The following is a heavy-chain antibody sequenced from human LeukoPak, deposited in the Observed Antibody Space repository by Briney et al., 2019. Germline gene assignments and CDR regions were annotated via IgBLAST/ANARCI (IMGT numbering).Heavy chain of an antibody. V-gene: IGHV1-8*01. Sequence: ASVKVSCKASGYTFTSYDINWVRQATGQGLEWMGWMNPNSGNTGYAQKFQGRITMTRNTSITTAYMELSSLISEDTAVYYCARGGGSSFPRDYWGQGTLVTVSS. D-gene: IGHD6-13*01. J-gene: IGHJ4*02. CDR3: ARGGGSSFPRDY. CDR1: GYTFTSYD. CDR2: MNPNSGNT.